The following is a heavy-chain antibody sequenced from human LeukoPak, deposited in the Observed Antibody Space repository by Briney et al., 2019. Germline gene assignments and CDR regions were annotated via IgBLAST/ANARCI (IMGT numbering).Heavy chain of an antibody. Sequence: GASVKVSCKASGGTFSSYAISWVRQAPGQGLEWMGGIIPIFGTANYAQKFQGRVTITADESTSTAYMELSSLRSEDTAVYYCASNVLRFLEWLGGDAFDIWGQGTMVTVS. CDR2: IIPIFGTA. CDR3: ASNVLRFLEWLGGDAFDI. J-gene: IGHJ3*02. V-gene: IGHV1-69*13. D-gene: IGHD3-3*01. CDR1: GGTFSSYA.